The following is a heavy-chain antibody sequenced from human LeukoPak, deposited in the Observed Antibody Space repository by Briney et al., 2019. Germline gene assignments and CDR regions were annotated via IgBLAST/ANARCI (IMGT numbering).Heavy chain of an antibody. CDR3: ARMESIPDDYRLYFDY. CDR1: GFTFSSYA. CDR2: ISYDGSNK. J-gene: IGHJ4*02. V-gene: IGHV3-30-3*01. D-gene: IGHD4-11*01. Sequence: GGSLRLSCAASGFTFSSYAMHWVRQAPGKGLEWVAVISYDGSNKYYADSVKGRFTISKDNSKNTLYLQMNSLRAEDTAVYYCARMESIPDDYRLYFDYWGQGTLVTVSS.